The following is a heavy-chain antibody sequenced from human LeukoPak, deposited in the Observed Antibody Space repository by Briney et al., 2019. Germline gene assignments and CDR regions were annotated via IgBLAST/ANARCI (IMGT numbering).Heavy chain of an antibody. D-gene: IGHD4-17*01. Sequence: GASVKVSCKASGYTFTSYGISWVRQAPGQGLEWMGWISAYNGNTNYAQKLQGRVTMTTDTSTSTAYMELRSLRSDDTAVYYCARPRITHDYGDYYGMDVWGQGTTVTVSS. CDR2: ISAYNGNT. CDR3: ARPRITHDYGDYYGMDV. J-gene: IGHJ6*02. V-gene: IGHV1-18*01. CDR1: GYTFTSYG.